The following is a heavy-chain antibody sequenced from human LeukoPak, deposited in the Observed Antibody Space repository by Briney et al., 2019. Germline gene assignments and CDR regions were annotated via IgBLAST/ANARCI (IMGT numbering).Heavy chain of an antibody. Sequence: SETLSLTCTVSGGSISSYYWSWIRQHPGKGLEWIGYIYYSGSTYYNPSLKSRVTISVDTSKNQFSLKLSSVTAADTAVYYCARDFVVGHGMDVWGQGTTVTVSS. CDR2: IYYSGST. D-gene: IGHD2-15*01. CDR1: GGSISSYY. J-gene: IGHJ6*02. V-gene: IGHV4-59*06. CDR3: ARDFVVGHGMDV.